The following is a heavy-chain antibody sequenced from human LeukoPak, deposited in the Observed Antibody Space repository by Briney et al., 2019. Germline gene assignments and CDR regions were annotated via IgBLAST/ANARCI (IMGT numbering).Heavy chain of an antibody. J-gene: IGHJ4*02. V-gene: IGHV3-7*01. CDR1: EVSFTTYW. CDR2: IKRDGDER. D-gene: IGHD3-3*01. Sequence: PGGSLRLSCMFSEVSFTTYWMNWVRQAPGKGLEWVANIKRDGDERYYVDSVKGRFTISRDNAKNSLYLQMNSLRAEDTAVYYCARSGFWSGYHYFDYWGQGTLVTVSS. CDR3: ARSGFWSGYHYFDY.